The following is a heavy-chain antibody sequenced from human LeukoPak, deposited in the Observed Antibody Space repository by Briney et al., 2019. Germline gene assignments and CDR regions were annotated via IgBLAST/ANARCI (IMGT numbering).Heavy chain of an antibody. CDR2: IKEDGSEK. CDR3: AREGGIYSYGYGRFDY. CDR1: GFTFSSYA. V-gene: IGHV3-7*01. D-gene: IGHD5-18*01. Sequence: PGGSLRLSCAASGFTFSSYAMSWVRRAPGKGLEWVAHIKEDGSEKYYVDSVKGRFTISRDNAKNSLYLQMNSLRAEDTALYYCAREGGIYSYGYGRFDYWGQGTLVTVSS. J-gene: IGHJ4*02.